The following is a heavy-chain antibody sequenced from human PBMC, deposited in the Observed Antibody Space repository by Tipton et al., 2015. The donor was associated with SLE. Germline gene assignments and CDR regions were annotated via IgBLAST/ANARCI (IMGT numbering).Heavy chain of an antibody. Sequence: GSLRLSCAASGFSFSNAWMSWVRQAPGKGLEWVGRIKSKTDGGTTDYAAPVKGRFTISRDDSKNTLYLQMNSLRAEDTAVYYCAPGFGVGWGQGTLVTVSS. J-gene: IGHJ4*02. CDR2: IKSKTDGGTT. D-gene: IGHD3-10*01. V-gene: IGHV3-15*01. CDR1: GFSFSNAW. CDR3: APGFGVG.